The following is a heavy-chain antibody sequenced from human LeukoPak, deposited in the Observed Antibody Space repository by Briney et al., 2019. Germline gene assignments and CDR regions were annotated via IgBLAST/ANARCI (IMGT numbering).Heavy chain of an antibody. CDR2: IVGSGGST. D-gene: IGHD3-10*01. CDR3: AKAYQLLWFGLDY. CDR1: GFTFITYT. J-gene: IGHJ4*02. V-gene: IGHV3-23*01. Sequence: GGPLRLSCAASGFTFITYTMSWVRQAPGKGLEWVSAIVGSGGSTYYADSVEGRFTISRDNSKNTLYLHMNGLRAEDTAVYYCAKAYQLLWFGLDYWGPGTLVTVSS.